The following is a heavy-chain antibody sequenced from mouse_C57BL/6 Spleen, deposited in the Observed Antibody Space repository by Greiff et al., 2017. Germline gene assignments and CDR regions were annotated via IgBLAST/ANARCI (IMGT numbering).Heavy chain of an antibody. CDR3: ARKYDYDPRAMDY. D-gene: IGHD2-4*01. CDR1: GYTFTSYW. CDR2: IDPSDSYT. Sequence: VKLQQPGAELVMPGASVKLSCKASGYTFTSYWMHWVKQRPGQGLEWIGEIDPSDSYTNYNQKFKGKSTLTVDKSSSTAYMQLSSLTSEDSAVYYCARKYDYDPRAMDYWGQGTSVTVSS. V-gene: IGHV1-69*01. J-gene: IGHJ4*01.